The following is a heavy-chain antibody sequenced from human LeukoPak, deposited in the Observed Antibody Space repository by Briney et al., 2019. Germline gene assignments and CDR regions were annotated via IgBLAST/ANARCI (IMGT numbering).Heavy chain of an antibody. CDR1: GFTFSSYG. V-gene: IGHV3-30*02. CDR3: ARDLGGSYDSGY. Sequence: PGGSLRLSCAASGFTFSSYGMHWVRQAPGKGLEWVAFIRYDGSNKYYADSVKGRFTISRDNSKNTLYLQMNSLRAEDTAVYYCARDLGGSYDSGYWGQGTLVTVSS. CDR2: IRYDGSNK. D-gene: IGHD1-26*01. J-gene: IGHJ4*02.